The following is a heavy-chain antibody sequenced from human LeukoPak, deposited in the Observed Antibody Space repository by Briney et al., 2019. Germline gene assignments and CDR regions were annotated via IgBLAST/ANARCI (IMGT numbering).Heavy chain of an antibody. J-gene: IGHJ3*02. CDR1: GGTFSSYA. Sequence: SVKVSCKASGGTFSSYAISWVRQAPGQGLEWMGGIIPIFGTANYAQKFQGRVTITADESTSTAYMELSSLRSEDTAVYYCAKDQAVRKYYYGSEDAFDIWGQGTMVTVSS. V-gene: IGHV1-69*13. CDR2: IIPIFGTA. D-gene: IGHD3-10*01. CDR3: AKDQAVRKYYYGSEDAFDI.